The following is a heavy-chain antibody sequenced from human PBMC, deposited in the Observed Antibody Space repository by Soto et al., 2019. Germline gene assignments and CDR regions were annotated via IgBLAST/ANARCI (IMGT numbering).Heavy chain of an antibody. J-gene: IGHJ4*02. CDR3: AREWSISVAALGY. V-gene: IGHV3-30-3*01. CDR2: LSNNGINT. CDR1: GFTFSTYT. D-gene: IGHD6-19*01. Sequence: QVELVESGGGVVQPGRSLRLSCAASGFTFSTYTMYWVRQAPGKGLEWVAGLSNNGINTYYADSVKGRFTMSRDNSKNTLYLEMNSLRPEDTAVYYCAREWSISVAALGYWGQGTLVIVSS.